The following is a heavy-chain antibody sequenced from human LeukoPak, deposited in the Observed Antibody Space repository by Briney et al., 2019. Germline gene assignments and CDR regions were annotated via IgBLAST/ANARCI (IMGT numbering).Heavy chain of an antibody. Sequence: SQTLSLTCTVSSDSISSGGYFWSWIRQHPGKGLEWIGYIYYTGSTYYNPSLKSRVTISVDTSKNQFSLKLSSVTAADTAVYYCARVSYFDSGGYYYYFDYWGQGTLVTVSS. J-gene: IGHJ4*02. V-gene: IGHV4-31*03. D-gene: IGHD3-22*01. CDR1: SDSISSGGYF. CDR2: IYYTGST. CDR3: ARVSYFDSGGYYYYFDY.